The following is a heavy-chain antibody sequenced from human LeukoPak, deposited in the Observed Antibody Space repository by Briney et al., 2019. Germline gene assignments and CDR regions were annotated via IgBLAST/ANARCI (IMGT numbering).Heavy chain of an antibody. D-gene: IGHD2-15*01. CDR3: ARDRVAAFSS. Sequence: GGSLRLSCAASGFTFSSYSMNWVRQAPGKGLEWVSYISSSSTIYYADSVKGRFTISKDNAKNSLYLQVNSLRAEDTAVYYCARDRVAAFSSWGQGTLVTVSS. J-gene: IGHJ5*02. V-gene: IGHV3-48*01. CDR2: ISSSSTI. CDR1: GFTFSSYS.